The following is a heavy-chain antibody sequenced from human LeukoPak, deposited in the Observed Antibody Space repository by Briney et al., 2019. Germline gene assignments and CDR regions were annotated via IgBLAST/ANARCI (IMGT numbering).Heavy chain of an antibody. CDR3: ARRVGRYFGERAYYYNYMDV. CDR2: IYYSGCT. J-gene: IGHJ6*03. Sequence: SETLSLTCTVTGDSISSYYWSWIRQPPGKGLEWIGYIYYSGCTNYNPSLNSRVTISVDTSKNQFSLKLNSVTAADTAVYYCARRVGRYFGERAYYYNYMDVWGKGTTVTISS. CDR1: GDSISSYY. V-gene: IGHV4-59*12. D-gene: IGHD3-10*01.